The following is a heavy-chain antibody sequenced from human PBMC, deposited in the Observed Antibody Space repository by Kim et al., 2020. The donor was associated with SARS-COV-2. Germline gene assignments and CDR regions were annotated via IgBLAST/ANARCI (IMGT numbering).Heavy chain of an antibody. J-gene: IGHJ3*02. CDR2: ISADRDSK. Sequence: GGSLRLSCTVSGLRFSSSSFTWVRQAPGKGLEWVSYISADRDSKDYADSVKGRFTISRDNAKTLVYLQMNSLRAEDTALYFCARVPYNWNDLGRLAFDIWSQGTMVTVSP. CDR1: GLRFSSSS. V-gene: IGHV3-48*04. D-gene: IGHD1-1*01. CDR3: ARVPYNWNDLGRLAFDI.